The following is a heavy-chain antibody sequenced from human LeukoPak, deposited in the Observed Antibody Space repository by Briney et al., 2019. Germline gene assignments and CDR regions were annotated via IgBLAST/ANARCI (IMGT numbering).Heavy chain of an antibody. Sequence: PGGSLRLSCAASGFTFSSYSMNWVRQAPGKGLEWVSYISSSSSTIYYADSVKGRFTISRDNAKNSLYLQMNSLRAEDTAVYYCARDQSAYYDSSGFDYWGQGTLVTVSS. V-gene: IGHV3-48*01. J-gene: IGHJ4*02. CDR3: ARDQSAYYDSSGFDY. D-gene: IGHD3-22*01. CDR2: ISSSSSTI. CDR1: GFTFSSYS.